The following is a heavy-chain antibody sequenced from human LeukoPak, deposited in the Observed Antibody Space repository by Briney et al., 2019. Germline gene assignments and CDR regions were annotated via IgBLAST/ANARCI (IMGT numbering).Heavy chain of an antibody. CDR2: IWYDGSNK. J-gene: IGHJ6*03. V-gene: IGHV3-33*06. D-gene: IGHD7-27*01. CDR1: GFNFSSYG. CDR3: AKDGDAGTSYYFYYMDV. Sequence: GRSPRLSCAASGFNFSSYGMHWVRQAPGKGLEWVAVIWYDGSNKYYADSVKGRFTISRDNSKNTLYLQMNSLRAEDTAVYYCAKDGDAGTSYYFYYMDVWGKGTTVTVSS.